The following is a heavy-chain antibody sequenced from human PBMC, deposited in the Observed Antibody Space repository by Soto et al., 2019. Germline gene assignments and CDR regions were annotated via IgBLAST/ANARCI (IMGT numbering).Heavy chain of an antibody. J-gene: IGHJ5*02. CDR3: AKGYDFWSGSNWFDP. Sequence: PVGSLRLSCAASGFTFSSYAMSWVRQAPGKGLEWVSAISGSGGSTYYADSVKGRFTISRDNSKNTLYLQMNSLRAEDTAVYYCAKGYDFWSGSNWFDPWGQGTLVTVSS. CDR2: ISGSGGST. V-gene: IGHV3-23*01. CDR1: GFTFSSYA. D-gene: IGHD3-3*01.